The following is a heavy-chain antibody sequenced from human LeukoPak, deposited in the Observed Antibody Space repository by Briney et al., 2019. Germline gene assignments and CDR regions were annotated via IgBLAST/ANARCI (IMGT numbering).Heavy chain of an antibody. CDR2: MNPNSGNT. J-gene: IGHJ4*02. CDR1: GYTFTSYD. CDR3: ASCSGGSCYTLDY. D-gene: IGHD2-15*01. V-gene: IGHV1-8*01. Sequence: ASVKVSCKASGYTFTSYDINWVRKATGQGLEWMGWMNPNSGNTGYAQKFQGRVTMTRNTSISTAYMELSSLRSEDTAVYYCASCSGGSCYTLDYWGQGTLVTVSS.